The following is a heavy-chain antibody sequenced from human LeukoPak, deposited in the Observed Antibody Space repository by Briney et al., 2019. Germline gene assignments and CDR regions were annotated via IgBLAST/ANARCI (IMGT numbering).Heavy chain of an antibody. V-gene: IGHV4-34*01. Sequence: PSETLSLTCAVYGGSFSGYYWSWIHQPPGKGLEWIGEINHSGSTNYNPSLKSRVTISVDTSKNQFSLKLSSVTAADTAVYYCARGWVYCSSTSCYRNYYYYGMDVWGQGTTVTVSS. CDR2: INHSGST. CDR1: GGSFSGYY. J-gene: IGHJ6*02. D-gene: IGHD2-2*02. CDR3: ARGWVYCSSTSCYRNYYYYGMDV.